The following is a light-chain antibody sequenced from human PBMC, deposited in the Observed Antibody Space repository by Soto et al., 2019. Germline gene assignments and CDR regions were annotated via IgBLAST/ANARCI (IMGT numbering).Light chain of an antibody. J-gene: IGKJ1*01. Sequence: EVVLTQSPATLSLSPGERATLSCRASQSVRSYLAWYQQKPGQAPRLLIYDASNRATGIPARFSGSGSGTEFTLTISSLQSEDFAVYYCQQFYNWPRTFGQGTKV. CDR3: QQFYNWPRT. CDR2: DAS. CDR1: QSVRSY. V-gene: IGKV3-11*01.